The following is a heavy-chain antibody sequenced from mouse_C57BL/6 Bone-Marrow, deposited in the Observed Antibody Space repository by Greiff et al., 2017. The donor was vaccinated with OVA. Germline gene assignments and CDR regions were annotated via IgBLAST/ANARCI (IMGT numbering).Heavy chain of an antibody. CDR3: ARSTVVAKYFDV. Sequence: QVQLKESGAELARPGASVKMSCKASGYTFTSYTMHWVKQRPGQGLAWIGYINPSSGYTKYNQTFKDKATLTADKSSSTAYMQLSSLTSEDSAVYYCARSTVVAKYFDVWGTGTTVTVSS. CDR2: INPSSGYT. CDR1: GYTFTSYT. V-gene: IGHV1-4*01. D-gene: IGHD1-1*01. J-gene: IGHJ1*03.